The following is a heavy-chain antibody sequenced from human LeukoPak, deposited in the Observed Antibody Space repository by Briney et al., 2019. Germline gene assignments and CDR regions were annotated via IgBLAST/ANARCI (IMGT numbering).Heavy chain of an antibody. J-gene: IGHJ4*02. V-gene: IGHV3-30*18. CDR1: GFTFSSYG. Sequence: GRSLRLSCAASGFTFSSYGMHWVRQAPGKGLEWVAVISYDGSNKYYADSVKGRFTISRDNSKNTLYLQMNSLRAGDTAVYYCAKDDGDYGGYWGQGTLGTVSS. D-gene: IGHD4-17*01. CDR3: AKDDGDYGGY. CDR2: ISYDGSNK.